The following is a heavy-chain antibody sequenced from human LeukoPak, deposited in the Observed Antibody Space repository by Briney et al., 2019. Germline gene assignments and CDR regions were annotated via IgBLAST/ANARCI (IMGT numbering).Heavy chain of an antibody. CDR2: IYYSGST. Sequence: SETLSLTCTVSGGSISSSSYYWGWIRQPPGKGLEWIGSIYYSGSTYYNPSLKSRVTISVDTSKNQFSLKLSSVTAADTAVYYCARENGVAAGFDYWGQGTLVTVSS. D-gene: IGHD6-19*01. J-gene: IGHJ4*02. CDR1: GGSISSSSYY. CDR3: ARENGVAAGFDY. V-gene: IGHV4-39*07.